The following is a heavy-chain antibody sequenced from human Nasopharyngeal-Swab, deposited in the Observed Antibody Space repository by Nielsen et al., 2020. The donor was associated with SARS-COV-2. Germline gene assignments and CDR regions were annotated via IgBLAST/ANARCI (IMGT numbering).Heavy chain of an antibody. CDR2: INPNSGGT. D-gene: IGHD1-26*01. Sequence: ASVMVSCKASAYTFTGNYMHWVRQAPGQGLKWMGQINPNSGGTNYAQKFQGRVTITRDTSISTSYMELSRLRSDDTAVYYCARLDEDWVPGNYFDYWGQGTLVTVSS. CDR1: AYTFTGNY. CDR3: ARLDEDWVPGNYFDY. J-gene: IGHJ4*02. V-gene: IGHV1-2*06.